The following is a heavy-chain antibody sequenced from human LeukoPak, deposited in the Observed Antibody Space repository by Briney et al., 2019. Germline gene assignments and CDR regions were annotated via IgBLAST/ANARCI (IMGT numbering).Heavy chain of an antibody. V-gene: IGHV1-8*01. J-gene: IGHJ4*02. CDR3: ARAIAVAGRTRY. Sequence: ASVKVSCKASGYTFTSYDINWVRQATGQGLEWMGWMNPNSGNTGYAQKFQGRVTMTRNTSISTAHMELSSLRSECTAVYYCARAIAVAGRTRYWGQGTLVTVSS. CDR1: GYTFTSYD. CDR2: MNPNSGNT. D-gene: IGHD6-19*01.